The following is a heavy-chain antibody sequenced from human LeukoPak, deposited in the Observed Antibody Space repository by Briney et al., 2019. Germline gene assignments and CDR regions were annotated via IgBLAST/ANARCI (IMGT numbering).Heavy chain of an antibody. CDR1: GFTFSSYA. Sequence: GGSLRLSCAASGFTFSSYAMRWVRQAPGKGLEWVSAISGSGGSTYYADSVKGRFTISRDNSKNTLYLQMNSLRAEDTAVYYCAYLTSGWYYFDYWGQGTLVTVSS. D-gene: IGHD6-19*01. V-gene: IGHV3-23*01. CDR2: ISGSGGST. CDR3: AYLTSGWYYFDY. J-gene: IGHJ4*02.